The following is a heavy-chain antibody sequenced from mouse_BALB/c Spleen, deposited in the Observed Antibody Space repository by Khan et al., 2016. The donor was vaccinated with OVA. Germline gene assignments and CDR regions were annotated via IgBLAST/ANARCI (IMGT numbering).Heavy chain of an antibody. Sequence: QVQLQQSRAELARPGASVKMSCKASGYTFTSYTIHWVRQRPGQAPEWIGHINPSNDYTNYNQNFKDKDTLIVDKSSNTVYMQLSSLTSEDSAVYYCIREGAYDRSSGWFDYWGQGTLVTVSA. CDR2: INPSNDYT. CDR3: IREGAYDRSSGWFDY. V-gene: IGHV1-4*01. CDR1: GYTFTSYT. J-gene: IGHJ3*01. D-gene: IGHD2-14*01.